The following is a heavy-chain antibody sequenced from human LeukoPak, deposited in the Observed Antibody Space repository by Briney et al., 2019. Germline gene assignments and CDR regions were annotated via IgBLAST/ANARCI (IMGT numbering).Heavy chain of an antibody. Sequence: GESLEISFQGSGYSFTSYWIGWVRPMPGKGLEWMGIIYPGDSDTRYSPSFQGQVTISADKSISTAYLQWSSLKASDTAMYYCARGGIAAAGRSGRSRMDVWGQGTTVTVSS. D-gene: IGHD6-13*01. J-gene: IGHJ6*02. V-gene: IGHV5-51*01. CDR3: ARGGIAAAGRSGRSRMDV. CDR1: GYSFTSYW. CDR2: IYPGDSDT.